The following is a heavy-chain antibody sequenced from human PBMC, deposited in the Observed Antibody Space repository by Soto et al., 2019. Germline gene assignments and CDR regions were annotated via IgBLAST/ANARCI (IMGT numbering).Heavy chain of an antibody. CDR1: GYTFTSYG. CDR2: ISAYNGNT. D-gene: IGHD2-15*01. J-gene: IGHJ4*02. Sequence: ASVKVSCKASGYTFTSYGISWVRQAPGQGLEWMGWISAYNGNTNYAQKLQGRVTMTTDTSTSTAYMELRSLRSDDTAVYYCARDPPSLAAARHFEHWGQGTLVTVSS. CDR3: ARDPPSLAAARHFEH. V-gene: IGHV1-18*04.